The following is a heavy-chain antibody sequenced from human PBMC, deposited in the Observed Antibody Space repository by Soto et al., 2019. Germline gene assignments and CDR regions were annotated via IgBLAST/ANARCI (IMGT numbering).Heavy chain of an antibody. D-gene: IGHD2-15*01. CDR1: GYSFTSYW. Sequence: GESLKISCKGSGYSFTSYWIGWVRQMPGKGLEWMGIIYPGDSDTRYSPSFQGQVTISADKSISTAYLQWSSLKASDTAMYYCARQMGGGTKESYYYGMDVWGQGTTVTVSS. J-gene: IGHJ6*02. CDR2: IYPGDSDT. CDR3: ARQMGGGTKESYYYGMDV. V-gene: IGHV5-51*01.